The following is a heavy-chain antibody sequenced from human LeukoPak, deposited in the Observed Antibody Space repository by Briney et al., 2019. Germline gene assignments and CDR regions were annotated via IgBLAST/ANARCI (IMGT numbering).Heavy chain of an antibody. CDR3: ASRIVGATPALNWFDP. CDR2: ISSSGGAI. D-gene: IGHD1-26*01. J-gene: IGHJ5*02. V-gene: IGHV3-21*05. Sequence: GGSLRLSCAASGFTFSSYSMDWVRQAPGKGLEWISYISSSGGAIYYADSVKGRFTISRDNAKNSLYLQMNSLRAEDTAVDYCASRIVGATPALNWFDPWGQGTLVTVSS. CDR1: GFTFSSYS.